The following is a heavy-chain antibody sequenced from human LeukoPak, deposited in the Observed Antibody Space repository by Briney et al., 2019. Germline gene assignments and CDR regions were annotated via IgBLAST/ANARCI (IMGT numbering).Heavy chain of an antibody. D-gene: IGHD3-9*01. CDR2: ISYDGSNK. Sequence: QPGGSLRLSCAASGFTFSSYAMHWVRQAPGKGLEWVAVISYDGSNKYYADSVKGRFTISRDNSKNTLYLQMNSLRAEDTAVYYCARDRYWDYDISPGGMDVWGQGTTVTVSS. CDR1: GFTFSSYA. V-gene: IGHV3-30-3*01. CDR3: ARDRYWDYDISPGGMDV. J-gene: IGHJ6*02.